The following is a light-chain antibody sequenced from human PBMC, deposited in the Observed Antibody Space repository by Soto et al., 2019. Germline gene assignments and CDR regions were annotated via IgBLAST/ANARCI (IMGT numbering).Light chain of an antibody. CDR1: SSDVGSYTL. CDR3: TSYTSVTIVV. Sequence: QSALTQPASVSGSPRQSITISCTGTSSDVGSYTLVSWYQQHPDKAPKLLIFGVTNRPSGVSDRFSGSKSGNTASLTISALQAEDEADYYCTSYTSVTIVVFGGGTKLTVL. CDR2: GVT. V-gene: IGLV2-14*02. J-gene: IGLJ2*01.